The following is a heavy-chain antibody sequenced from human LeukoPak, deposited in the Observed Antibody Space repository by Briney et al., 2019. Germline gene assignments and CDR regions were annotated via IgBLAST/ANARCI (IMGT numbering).Heavy chain of an antibody. Sequence: PGGSLRLSCAVSGFSVTNNYMSWVRQAPGKGLEWVSVFYVGGATYYADSVKGRFTISRDNSENTLYLQMKSLRAEDPAVYYFARGDGSNFFDYWGQGTLSPSPQ. J-gene: IGHJ4*02. D-gene: IGHD5-24*01. CDR2: FYVGGAT. CDR3: ARGDGSNFFDY. V-gene: IGHV3-53*01. CDR1: GFSVTNNY.